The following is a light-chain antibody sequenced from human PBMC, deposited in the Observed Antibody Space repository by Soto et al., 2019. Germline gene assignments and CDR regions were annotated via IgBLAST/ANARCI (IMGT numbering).Light chain of an antibody. CDR1: QSLLYTNGNNY. Sequence: DIVMTQSPLSLTVTPGEPASISCRSSQSLLYTNGNNYLDWYLQKPGQSPQLLIYLGSNRASGVPDRFSGSGSGTDFTLKISRVEAEDVGVYYCMQDIQGRTYGQGTKVEIK. CDR3: MQDIQGRT. V-gene: IGKV2-28*01. CDR2: LGS. J-gene: IGKJ1*01.